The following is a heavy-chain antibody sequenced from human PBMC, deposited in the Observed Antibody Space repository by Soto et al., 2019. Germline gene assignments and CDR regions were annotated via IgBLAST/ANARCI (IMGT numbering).Heavy chain of an antibody. CDR2: IYPGDSDT. CDR3: ARNGFFDCWGGYYVWFDR. Sequence: PGESLKISCKGSGYSFTSYWIGWVRQMPGKGLEWMGIIYPGDSDTRYSPSFQGQVTISADKSISTAYLQWSSLKASDTAMYYCARNGFFDCWGGYYVWFDRWGQGTLVTVSS. CDR1: GYSFTSYW. D-gene: IGHD3-3*01. J-gene: IGHJ5*02. V-gene: IGHV5-51*01.